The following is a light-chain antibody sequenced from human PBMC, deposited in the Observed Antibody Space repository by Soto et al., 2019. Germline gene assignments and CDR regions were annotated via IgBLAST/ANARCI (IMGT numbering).Light chain of an antibody. Sequence: DIQMTQSHSPLSASVGESVTIXSRASQSISNWLAWHQQKPGKAPKVLIYEVSTLESGVPSRFSGSGSGTEFTLTISSLQPDDFATYYCQQYVSYPLTFGGGTKVDI. CDR3: QQYVSYPLT. CDR2: EVS. CDR1: QSISNW. V-gene: IGKV1-5*03. J-gene: IGKJ4*01.